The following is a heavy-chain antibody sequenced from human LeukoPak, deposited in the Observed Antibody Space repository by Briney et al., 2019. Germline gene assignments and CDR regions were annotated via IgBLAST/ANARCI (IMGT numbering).Heavy chain of an antibody. Sequence: PSETLSLTCTVSGGSISSYYWIWIRQPPGKGLEWIGYIYYSGSTNYNPSLKSRVTISVDTSKNQFSLKLSSVTAADTAVYYCARNIVVVPAARHWYFDLWGRGTLVTVSS. D-gene: IGHD2-2*01. CDR1: GGSISSYY. CDR3: ARNIVVVPAARHWYFDL. J-gene: IGHJ2*01. V-gene: IGHV4-59*01. CDR2: IYYSGST.